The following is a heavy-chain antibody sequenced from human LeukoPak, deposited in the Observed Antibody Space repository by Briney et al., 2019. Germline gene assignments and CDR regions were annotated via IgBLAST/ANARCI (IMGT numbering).Heavy chain of an antibody. V-gene: IGHV1-46*01. CDR3: ARELRPRVTIFGGSRVRDYGMDV. CDR1: GYTFTSYY. Sequence: AASVKVSCKASGYTFTSYYMHWVRQAPGQELEWMGIINPSGGSTSYAQKFQGRVTMTRDTSTSTVYMELSSLRSEDTAVYYCARELRPRVTIFGGSRVRDYGMDVWGQGTTVTVSS. D-gene: IGHD3-3*01. CDR2: INPSGGST. J-gene: IGHJ6*02.